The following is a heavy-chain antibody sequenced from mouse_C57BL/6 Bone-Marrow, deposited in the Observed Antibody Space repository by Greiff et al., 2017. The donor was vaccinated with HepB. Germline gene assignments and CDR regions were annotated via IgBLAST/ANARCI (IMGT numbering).Heavy chain of an antibody. J-gene: IGHJ3*01. CDR3: ASDSSDRPWFAY. V-gene: IGHV1-76*01. Sequence: VQLMQSGAELVRPGASVKLSCKASGYTFTDYYINWVKQRPGRGLEWIARIDPGSGNTYYNEKFKGKATLTAEKSSSTAYMQLSSLTSEDSAVYFCASDSSDRPWFAYWGQGTLVTVSA. CDR1: GYTFTDYY. D-gene: IGHD3-2*02. CDR2: IDPGSGNT.